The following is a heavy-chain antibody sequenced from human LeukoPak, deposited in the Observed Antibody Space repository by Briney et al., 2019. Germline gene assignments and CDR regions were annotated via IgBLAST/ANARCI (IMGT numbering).Heavy chain of an antibody. CDR2: ISYDGSNK. CDR3: ALLWFGELPSDY. CDR1: GFTFSSYA. Sequence: GGPLRLSCAASGFTFSSYAMHWVRQAPGKGLEWVAVISYDGSNKYYADSVKGRFTISRDNSKNTLYLQMNSLRAEDTAVYYCALLWFGELPSDYWGQGTLVTVSS. D-gene: IGHD3-10*01. V-gene: IGHV3-30-3*01. J-gene: IGHJ4*02.